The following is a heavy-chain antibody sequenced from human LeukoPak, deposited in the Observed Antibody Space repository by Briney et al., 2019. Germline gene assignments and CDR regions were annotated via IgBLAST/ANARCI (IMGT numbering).Heavy chain of an antibody. D-gene: IGHD1-26*01. CDR3: ARGGSSGAFDI. J-gene: IGHJ3*02. CDR1: GGSISSYY. V-gene: IGHV4-59*01. Sequence: SETLSLTCTVSGGSISSYYWSWIRQPPGKGLEWIGYIYYSGSTNYNPSLKSRVTISVDTSKNQFSLELSSVTAADTVVYYCARGGSSGAFDIWGQGTMVTVSS. CDR2: IYYSGST.